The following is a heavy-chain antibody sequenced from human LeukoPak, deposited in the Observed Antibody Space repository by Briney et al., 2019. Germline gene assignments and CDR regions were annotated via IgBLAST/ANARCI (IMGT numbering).Heavy chain of an antibody. V-gene: IGHV4-59*01. CDR1: GGSISSYY. J-gene: IGHJ4*02. CDR2: VYYSGST. CDR3: ARGQDLRGSPTIYPFDY. Sequence: SETLSLTCTVSGGSISSYYWSWTRQPPGKGLEWIGYVYYSGSTYYNPSLKSRATISVDTSKKQFSLKLTSVTTADTAVYYCARGQDLRGSPTIYPFDYWGQGTLVTVSP. D-gene: IGHD3-9*01.